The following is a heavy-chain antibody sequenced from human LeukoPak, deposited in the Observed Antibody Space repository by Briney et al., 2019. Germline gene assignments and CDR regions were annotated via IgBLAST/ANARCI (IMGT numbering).Heavy chain of an antibody. Sequence: SETLSLTCTVSGGSISSYYWSWIRQPPGKGLEWIGYIYYSGSTNYNPSLKSRVTISVDTSKNQFSLKLSSVTAADTAVYYCARGRSYYDSSGYYYPNWFDPWGQGTLVTVSS. V-gene: IGHV4-59*12. CDR1: GGSISSYY. D-gene: IGHD3-22*01. J-gene: IGHJ5*02. CDR3: ARGRSYYDSSGYYYPNWFDP. CDR2: IYYSGST.